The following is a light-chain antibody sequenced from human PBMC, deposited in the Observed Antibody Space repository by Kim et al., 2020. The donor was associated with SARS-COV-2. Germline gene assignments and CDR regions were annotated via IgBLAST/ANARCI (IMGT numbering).Light chain of an antibody. CDR3: QQYGSSPIT. V-gene: IGKV3-20*01. CDR1: QSIANND. J-gene: IGKJ5*01. CDR2: GAS. Sequence: EIVLTQSPGTLSLSPGERATLSCRASQSIANNDLAWYQQKSGQAPRLLIRGASSRATGIPDRFSGSGSGADFTLTISRLEPEDFAVYHCQQYGSSPITFGQGTRLDIK.